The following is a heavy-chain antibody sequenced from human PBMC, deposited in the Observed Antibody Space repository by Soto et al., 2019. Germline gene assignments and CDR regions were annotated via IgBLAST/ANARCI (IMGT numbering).Heavy chain of an antibody. CDR2: LYYSGSA. V-gene: IGHV4-39*01. D-gene: IGHD3-10*01. CDR3: ARADSFGSGSYAYYYYYGMDV. CDR1: GGSISGSSYY. Sequence: SETLSLTCAVSGGSISGSSYYWGWIRQPPGKGLEWIASLYYSGSAYYNPSLKSRVSISVDTSKNQFSLKLSSVTAADTAVYYCARADSFGSGSYAYYYYYGMDVWGQGTTVTVSS. J-gene: IGHJ6*02.